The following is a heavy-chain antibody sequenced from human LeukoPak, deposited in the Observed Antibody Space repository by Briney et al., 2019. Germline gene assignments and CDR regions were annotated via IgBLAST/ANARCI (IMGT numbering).Heavy chain of an antibody. V-gene: IGHV4-34*01. D-gene: IGHD3-10*01. CDR2: INHSGST. CDR3: ARRVRGVRGVITYYYYMDV. Sequence: PSETLSLTCAVYGGCFSGYYWSWIRQPPGKGLGWIGEINHSGSTNYNPSLKSRVTISVDTSKNQFSLKLSCVTAADTAVYYRARRVRGVRGVITYYYYMDVWGKGTTVTISS. CDR1: GGCFSGYY. J-gene: IGHJ6*03.